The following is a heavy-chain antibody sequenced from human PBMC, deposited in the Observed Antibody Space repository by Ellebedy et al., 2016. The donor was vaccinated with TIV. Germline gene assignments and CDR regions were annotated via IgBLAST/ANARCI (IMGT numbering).Heavy chain of an antibody. V-gene: IGHV4-34*01. J-gene: IGHJ4*02. Sequence: MPGGSLRLSCAASGFSFTNAWMSWIRQPPGKGLEWIGEINHSGRTNYNPSLKSRVTISVDTSKNQFSLKLSSVTAADTAVYYCARGYYYGSGNSRFAYWGQGTLVTVSS. CDR1: GFSFTNAW. CDR3: ARGYYYGSGNSRFAY. CDR2: INHSGRT. D-gene: IGHD3-10*01.